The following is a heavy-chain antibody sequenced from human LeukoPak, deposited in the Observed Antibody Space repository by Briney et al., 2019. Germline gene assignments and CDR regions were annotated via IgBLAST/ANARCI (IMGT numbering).Heavy chain of an antibody. Sequence: SETLSLTCTVSGGSISSYYWAWIRQPPGKGLEWIASVFYCGTTYYNPSLKSRVLISMDTSTKQISLRLTSVTATDTAIYYCARRSRLYKHETTGYHDSWGQGTLVTVSS. V-gene: IGHV4-39*01. CDR2: VFYCGTT. CDR1: GGSISSYY. J-gene: IGHJ4*02. CDR3: ARRSRLYKHETTGYHDS. D-gene: IGHD3-9*01.